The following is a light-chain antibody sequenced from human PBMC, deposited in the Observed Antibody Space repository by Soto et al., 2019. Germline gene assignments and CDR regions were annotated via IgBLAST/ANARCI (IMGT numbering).Light chain of an antibody. J-gene: IGLJ3*02. CDR2: GNN. CDR1: SSNIGAGYD. V-gene: IGLV1-40*01. Sequence: QSALTQPPSVSGAPGQRVTISCTGSSSNIGAGYDVHWYQQLPATAPELLIYGNNTRPSGVPDRFSGSKSGTSASLATTGLQAEDEADYYCQSYASSLSGWGLGGGTQQTVL. CDR3: QSYASSLSGWG.